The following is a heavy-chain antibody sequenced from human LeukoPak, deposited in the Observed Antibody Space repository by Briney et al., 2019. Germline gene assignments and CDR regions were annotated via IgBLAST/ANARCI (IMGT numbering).Heavy chain of an antibody. CDR3: ARDLPSGYSDY. CDR2: INAGNGNT. CDR1: GYTFTSYA. D-gene: IGHD3-22*01. Sequence: ASVKVSCKASGYTFTSYAMHWVRQAPGQRLEWMGWINAGNGNTKYSQKFQGRVTITRDTSASTAYMELGSLRSEDTAVYYCARDLPSGYSDYWGQGTLVTVSS. J-gene: IGHJ4*02. V-gene: IGHV1-3*01.